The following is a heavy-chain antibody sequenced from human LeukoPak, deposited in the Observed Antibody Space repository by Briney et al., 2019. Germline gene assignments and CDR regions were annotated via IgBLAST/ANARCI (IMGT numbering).Heavy chain of an antibody. Sequence: GSLRLSCAASGFVFSSYWMHWVRQVPGRGLVWVSRIYTDGSYTNYADSVKGRFTISRDNAKNSLYLQMNSLRAEDTGIYYCARGCSSGWCLDYWGQGTLVTVSS. V-gene: IGHV3-74*01. CDR2: IYTDGSYT. CDR3: ARGCSSGWCLDY. J-gene: IGHJ4*02. D-gene: IGHD6-19*01. CDR1: GFVFSSYW.